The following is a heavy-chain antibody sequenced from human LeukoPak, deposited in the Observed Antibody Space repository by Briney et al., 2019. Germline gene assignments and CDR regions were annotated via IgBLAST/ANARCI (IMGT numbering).Heavy chain of an antibody. CDR2: IYTSGST. V-gene: IGHV4-61*02. CDR3: ARVGRRGYSYGPFDY. J-gene: IGHJ4*02. D-gene: IGHD5-18*01. Sequence: SETLSLTCTVSGGSISSGSYYWSWIRQPAGKGLEWIGRIYTSGSTNYNPSLKSRVTISVDTSKNQFSLKLSSVTAADTAVYYCARVGRRGYSYGPFDYWGQGTLVTVSS. CDR1: GGSISSGSYY.